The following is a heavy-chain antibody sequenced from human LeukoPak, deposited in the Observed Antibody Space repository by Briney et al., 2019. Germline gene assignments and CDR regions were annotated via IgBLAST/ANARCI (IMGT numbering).Heavy chain of an antibody. CDR2: ISGSGGST. V-gene: IGHV3-23*01. D-gene: IGHD6-6*01. CDR3: ANALQGSSSGDWYFDL. CDR1: GFTFSSYA. J-gene: IGHJ2*01. Sequence: PGGSLRLSYAASGFTFSSYAMSCVRQAPGKGLEWVSAISGSGGSTYYADSVKGRLTISRDNSKNTLYLQMNSPRAEDTAVYYCANALQGSSSGDWYFDLWGRGTLVTVSS.